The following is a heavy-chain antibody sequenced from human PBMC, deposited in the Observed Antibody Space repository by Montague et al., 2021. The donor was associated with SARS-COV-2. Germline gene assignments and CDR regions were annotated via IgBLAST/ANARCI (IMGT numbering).Heavy chain of an antibody. Sequence: SETLSLTCTVSGGSVNSGSYSWDWIRQPPGKGLEWIGSIHYSGSTSYNPSLKSRVTISVDTSKNQFSLRLSSVTAADTAVYFCARGGATYYYDTSGYVNAFDTWGQGTMVTVSS. CDR1: GGSVNSGSYS. CDR2: IHYSGST. J-gene: IGHJ3*02. CDR3: ARGGATYYYDTSGYVNAFDT. V-gene: IGHV4-39*07. D-gene: IGHD3-22*01.